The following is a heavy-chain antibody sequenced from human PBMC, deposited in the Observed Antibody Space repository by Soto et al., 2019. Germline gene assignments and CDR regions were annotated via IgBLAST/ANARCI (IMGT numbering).Heavy chain of an antibody. V-gene: IGHV4-59*08. CDR1: GGSISSYY. Sequence: QVQLQESGPGLVKPSETLSLSCTVSGGSISSYYWSLFRQSPGKRMEWIGYVHHSWGSSYNPSLQSRVAISLAASKSKFSLKVTSVTATATAVYYCARQGFGPLHGLVDVWGQGTTVTVSS. J-gene: IGHJ6*02. CDR2: VHHSWGS. D-gene: IGHD3-10*01. CDR3: ARQGFGPLHGLVDV.